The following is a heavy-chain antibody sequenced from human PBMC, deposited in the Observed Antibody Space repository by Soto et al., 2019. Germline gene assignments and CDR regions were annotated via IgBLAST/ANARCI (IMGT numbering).Heavy chain of an antibody. Sequence: QVQLVQSGAEVKKPGASVKVSCKASGYTFTGYYMHWVRQAPGQGLEWMGWINPNSGGTNYAQKFQGWVTMTRDTSISKAYMELRRVEFYDKCGYLCAGGRGYYWSGRHINPRYAFDFWGQGTMVTVSS. CDR3: AGGRGYYWSGRHINPRYAFDF. D-gene: IGHD3-10*01. CDR2: INPNSGGT. V-gene: IGHV1-2*04. CDR1: GYTFTGYY. J-gene: IGHJ3*01.